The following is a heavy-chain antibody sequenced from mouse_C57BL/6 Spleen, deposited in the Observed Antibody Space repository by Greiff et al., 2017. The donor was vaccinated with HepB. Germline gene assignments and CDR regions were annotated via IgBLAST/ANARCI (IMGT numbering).Heavy chain of an antibody. D-gene: IGHD3-2*02. Sequence: LVESGAELVKPGASVKISCKASGYAFSSYWMNWVKQRPGKGLEWIGQIYPGDGDTNYNGKFKGKATLTADKSSSTAYMQLSSLTSEDSAVYFCAREDSSGYPFAYWGQGTLVTVSA. J-gene: IGHJ3*01. CDR3: AREDSSGYPFAY. CDR1: GYAFSSYW. V-gene: IGHV1-80*01. CDR2: IYPGDGDT.